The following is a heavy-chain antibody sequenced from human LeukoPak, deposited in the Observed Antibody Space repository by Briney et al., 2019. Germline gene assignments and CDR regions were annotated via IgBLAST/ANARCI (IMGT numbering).Heavy chain of an antibody. CDR3: ARQAVGYCSSTSCLPSFDY. CDR1: GFTFGDYW. V-gene: IGHV3-74*01. Sequence: GGSLRLSCEVSGFTFGDYWMHWVRQPPGKGLVWVSRINGDERSRAYADSVKGRFTISRDNSKNTLYLQMNSLRAEDTAVYYCARQAVGYCSSTSCLPSFDYWGQGTLVTVSS. CDR2: INGDERSR. J-gene: IGHJ4*02. D-gene: IGHD2-2*03.